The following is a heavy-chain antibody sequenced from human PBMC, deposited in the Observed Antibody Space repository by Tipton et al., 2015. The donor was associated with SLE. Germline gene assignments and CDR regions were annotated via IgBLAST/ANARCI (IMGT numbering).Heavy chain of an antibody. CDR1: GGSFSGYY. CDR3: ARRLTTVTTFAFDY. Sequence: LRLSCAVYGGSFSGYYWSWIRQPPGKGLEWIGEINHSGSTNYNPSLKSRVTISVDTSKNQFSLKLSSVTAADTAVYYCARRLTTVTTFAFDYWGQGTLVTVSS. D-gene: IGHD4-11*01. V-gene: IGHV4-34*01. J-gene: IGHJ4*02. CDR2: INHSGST.